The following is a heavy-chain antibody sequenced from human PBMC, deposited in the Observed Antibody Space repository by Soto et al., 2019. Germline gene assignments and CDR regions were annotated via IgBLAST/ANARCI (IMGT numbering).Heavy chain of an antibody. CDR1: GYTFTSYG. J-gene: IGHJ4*02. Sequence: QVQLVQSGAEVKKPGASVKVSCKASGYTFTSYGISWVRQAPGQGLEWMGWISAYNGNTNYAQKLQGRVTITTETSTSTAYMELRSRRSDDTAVYYCARDSYYYDSSGHQPFDYWGQGTLVTVSS. D-gene: IGHD3-22*01. CDR3: ARDSYYYDSSGHQPFDY. CDR2: ISAYNGNT. V-gene: IGHV1-18*01.